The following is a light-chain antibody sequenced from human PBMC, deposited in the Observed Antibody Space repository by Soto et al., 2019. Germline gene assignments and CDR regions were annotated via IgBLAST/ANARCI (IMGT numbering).Light chain of an antibody. CDR2: EVS. V-gene: IGLV2-8*01. CDR3: SSYAVSNKYV. CDR1: SSDVGGYNF. Sequence: QSALTQPPSASGSPGQSVTISCTGTSSDVGGYNFVSWYQQHPGKAPKLIISEVSKRPSGVPARFSGSKSGNTASLTVSGLQPEDEADYYCSSYAVSNKYVFGTGTKLTVL. J-gene: IGLJ1*01.